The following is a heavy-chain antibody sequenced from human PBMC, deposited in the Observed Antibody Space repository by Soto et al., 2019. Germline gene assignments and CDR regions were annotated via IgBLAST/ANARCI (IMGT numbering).Heavy chain of an antibody. D-gene: IGHD6-19*01. J-gene: IGHJ4*02. CDR2: INHSGST. CDR3: ARGSGSSGWYTL. Sequence: SETLSLTCAVYGGSFSGYYWSWIRQPPGKGLEWIGEINHSGSTNYNPSLKSRVTISVDTSKNQFSLKLSSVTAADTAVYYCARGSGSSGWYTLWGQGTLVTVSS. CDR1: GGSFSGYY. V-gene: IGHV4-34*01.